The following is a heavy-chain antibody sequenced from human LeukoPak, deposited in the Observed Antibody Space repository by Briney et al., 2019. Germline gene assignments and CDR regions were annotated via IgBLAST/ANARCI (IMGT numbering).Heavy chain of an antibody. V-gene: IGHV3-30*02. J-gene: IGHJ4*02. CDR2: IQHDGSDP. CDR1: GFTFRNYA. CDR3: AKGLEEHWCIDF. Sequence: GGSLRLSCAASGFTFRNYAMYWARQAPGKGLEWVSSIQHDGSDPFYTDSVKGRFIISRDNSKGTLYLQMNSLRTEDTAVYFCAKGLEEHWCIDFWGQGTLVTVSS. D-gene: IGHD2-8*01.